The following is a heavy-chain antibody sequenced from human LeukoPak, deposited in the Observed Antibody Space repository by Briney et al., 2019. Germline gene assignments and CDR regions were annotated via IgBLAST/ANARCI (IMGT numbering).Heavy chain of an antibody. CDR2: ISSSGSTI. Sequence: PGGSLRLSCAASGFTFSSYEMNWVRQAPGKGLEWVSYISSSGSTIYYADSVKGRFTISRDNAKNSLYLQMNSLRAEDTAVYYCARVVPGDYSLAGQGYFDLWGRGTLVTVSS. V-gene: IGHV3-48*03. D-gene: IGHD4-17*01. CDR1: GFTFSSYE. J-gene: IGHJ2*01. CDR3: ARVVPGDYSLAGQGYFDL.